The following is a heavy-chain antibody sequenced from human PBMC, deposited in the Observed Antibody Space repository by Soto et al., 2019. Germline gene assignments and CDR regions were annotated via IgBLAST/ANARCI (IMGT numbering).Heavy chain of an antibody. V-gene: IGHV1-2*02. Sequence: QVQLVQSGAEVKKPGASVKVSCKTPGYTFIGYYLNWVRQAPGQGLEWMGWVNPHTGGTHYAQKFDGRVTMTRDTSTYTAYMELSGLKFDDTATYFCARVMAYEQQLVPFDYWGQGTLVTVSS. J-gene: IGHJ4*02. CDR2: VNPHTGGT. D-gene: IGHD6-13*01. CDR1: GYTFIGYY. CDR3: ARVMAYEQQLVPFDY.